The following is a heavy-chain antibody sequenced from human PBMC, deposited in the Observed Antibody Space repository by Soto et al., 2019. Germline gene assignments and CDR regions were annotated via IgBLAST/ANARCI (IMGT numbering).Heavy chain of an antibody. CDR3: ARGAYGDYTFDY. CDR1: GFTFSSYG. J-gene: IGHJ4*02. V-gene: IGHV3-33*01. Sequence: QVQLVESGGGVVQPGRSLRLSCAASGFTFSSYGMHWVRQAPGKGLEWVAVIWYDGSNKYYADSVKGRFTISRDNSKNTLYLQMNILRAEDTAVYYCARGAYGDYTFDYWGQGTLVTVSS. CDR2: IWYDGSNK. D-gene: IGHD4-17*01.